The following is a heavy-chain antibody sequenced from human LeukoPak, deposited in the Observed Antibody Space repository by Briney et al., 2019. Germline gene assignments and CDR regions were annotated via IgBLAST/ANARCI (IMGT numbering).Heavy chain of an antibody. Sequence: ASVKVSCKASGYTFTSYAMHWVRQAPGQRLEWMGWINAGNGNTKYSQKFQGRVTMTEDTSTDTAYMELSSLRSEDTAVYYCATGRKWLLLYKSFDYWGQGTLVTVSS. V-gene: IGHV1-3*01. CDR2: INAGNGNT. CDR1: GYTFTSYA. CDR3: ATGRKWLLLYKSFDY. J-gene: IGHJ4*02. D-gene: IGHD3-22*01.